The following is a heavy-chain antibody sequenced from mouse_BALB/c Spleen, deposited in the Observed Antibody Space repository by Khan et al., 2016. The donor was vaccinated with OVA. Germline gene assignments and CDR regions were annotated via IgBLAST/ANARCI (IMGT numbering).Heavy chain of an antibody. Sequence: EVELVESGGGLVQPGGSRKLSCAASGFTFSDYGMAWVRQAPGKGPEWVAFISDLAYTFYYADTVTGRFTLSRENAKNTLYLEMSSVRSGDAAMYYCARGGGTAPFAYWGQGTLVTVSA. J-gene: IGHJ3*01. CDR3: ARGGGTAPFAY. D-gene: IGHD1-2*01. CDR2: ISDLAYTF. CDR1: GFTFSDYG. V-gene: IGHV5-15*02.